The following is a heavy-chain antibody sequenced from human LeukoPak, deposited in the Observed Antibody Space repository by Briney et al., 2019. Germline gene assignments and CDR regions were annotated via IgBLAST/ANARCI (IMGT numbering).Heavy chain of an antibody. CDR3: VQDWAWGAFGS. J-gene: IGHJ4*02. D-gene: IGHD7-27*01. Sequence: GGSLRLSCAASGFTFSTYNMNWVRQAPGKGLEWISYISSSGSTSIYADSVRGRLSISRDNAKNSLYLQMDSLGVEDTALYYCVQDWAWGAFGSWGQGTLVTVSS. CDR2: ISSSGSTS. V-gene: IGHV3-48*01. CDR1: GFTFSTYN.